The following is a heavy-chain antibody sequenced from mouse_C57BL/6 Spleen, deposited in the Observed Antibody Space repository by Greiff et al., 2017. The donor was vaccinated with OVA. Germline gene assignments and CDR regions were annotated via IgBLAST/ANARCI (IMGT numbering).Heavy chain of an antibody. D-gene: IGHD2-1*01. J-gene: IGHJ4*01. CDR2: IDPEDGAT. CDR3: AHYGKNAMDY. V-gene: IGHV14-2*01. CDR1: GFNINDYY. Sequence: VQLQQSGAELVKPGASVKLSCTASGFNINDYYMHWVRQRTEQGLEWIGSIDPEDGATKYAPKFQGKVTITADTSYNTAYLQLSSLTSEDTAVYYCAHYGKNAMDYWGQGTSVTGSS.